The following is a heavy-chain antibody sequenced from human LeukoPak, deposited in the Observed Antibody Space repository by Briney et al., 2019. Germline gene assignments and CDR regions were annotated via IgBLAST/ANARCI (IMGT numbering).Heavy chain of an antibody. J-gene: IGHJ1*01. CDR3: ATGIAAAGTGYFQH. V-gene: IGHV3-30*03. Sequence: GGSQRLSCAASRFTFSSYGMHWVRQAPGKGLEWVAVISYDGSNKYYADSVKGRFTISRDNSKNTLYLQMNSMRAEDTDVYYCATGIAAAGTGYFQHWGQGTLVIVSS. D-gene: IGHD6-13*01. CDR2: ISYDGSNK. CDR1: RFTFSSYG.